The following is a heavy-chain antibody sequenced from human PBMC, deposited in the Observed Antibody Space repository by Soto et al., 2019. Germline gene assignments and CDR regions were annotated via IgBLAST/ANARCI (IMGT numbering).Heavy chain of an antibody. Sequence: PSETLSLTCTVSGGSVSSGSCYWSWIRQPPGKGLEWIGYVYYSGSTNYNPSLKSRVTISVDTSKNQFSLKLSSVTAADTAVYYCARDRRGLYYGMDVWGQGTTVTVSS. CDR2: VYYSGST. CDR1: GGSVSSGSCY. CDR3: ARDRRGLYYGMDV. V-gene: IGHV4-61*01. J-gene: IGHJ6*02.